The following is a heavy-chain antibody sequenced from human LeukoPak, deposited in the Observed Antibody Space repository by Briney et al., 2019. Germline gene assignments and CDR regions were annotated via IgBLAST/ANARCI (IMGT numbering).Heavy chain of an antibody. V-gene: IGHV1-2*02. CDR1: GYTFTGYY. J-gene: IGHJ4*02. CDR2: INPNSGGT. Sequence: RRASVKVSCKASGYTFTGYYMHWVRQAPGQGLEWMGWINPNSGGTNYAQKFQGRVTMTRDTSISTAYMELSRLRSDDTAVYYCAKAPSGSYSLNFDYWGQGTLVTVSS. CDR3: AKAPSGSYSLNFDY. D-gene: IGHD1-26*01.